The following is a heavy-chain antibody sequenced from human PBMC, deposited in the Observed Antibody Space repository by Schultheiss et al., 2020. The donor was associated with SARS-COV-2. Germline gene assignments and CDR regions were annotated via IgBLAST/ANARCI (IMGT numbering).Heavy chain of an antibody. CDR2: IKSKTDGGTT. V-gene: IGHV3-15*07. CDR3: TTDLWYYGSGSYYNAAPGYYYYYGMDV. D-gene: IGHD3-10*01. CDR1: GFTFSNAW. Sequence: GGSLRLSCAASGFTFSNAWMNWVRQAPGKGLEWVGRIKSKTDGGTTDYAAPVKGRFTISRDDSKNTLYLQMNSLKTEDTAVYYCTTDLWYYGSGSYYNAAPGYYYYYGMDVWGQGTTVTVSS. J-gene: IGHJ6*02.